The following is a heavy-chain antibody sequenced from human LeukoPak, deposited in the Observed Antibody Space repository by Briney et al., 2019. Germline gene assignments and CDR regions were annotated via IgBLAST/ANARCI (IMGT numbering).Heavy chain of an antibody. CDR2: IYYRGNT. D-gene: IGHD3-9*01. CDR1: GGSISSSGYY. V-gene: IGHV4-39*02. Sequence: SETLSLTCSVSGGSISSSGYYWGWIRQPPGKGLEWIGSIYYRGNTYYNPSLKSRVTISVDTSKNHFSLKLSSVTAADTVVYYCARPQSYDILTGYSNWGQGTLVTVSS. CDR3: ARPQSYDILTGYSN. J-gene: IGHJ4*02.